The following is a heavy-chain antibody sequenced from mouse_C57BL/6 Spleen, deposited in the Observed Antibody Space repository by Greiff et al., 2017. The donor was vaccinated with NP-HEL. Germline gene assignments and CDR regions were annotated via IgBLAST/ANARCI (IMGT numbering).Heavy chain of an antibody. CDR1: GYAFSNSW. CDR3: SPDRREDFDY. Sequence: QVQLQESGPELVKPGASVKISCKASGYAFSNSWMNWVKQRPGKGLEWIGRINPGDGDTNYNEKFTGKATLTADKSSSTAYMHLSRLTSEVSAVYICSPDRREDFDYWGQGTMLTVSS. CDR2: INPGDGDT. V-gene: IGHV1-82*01. J-gene: IGHJ2*01.